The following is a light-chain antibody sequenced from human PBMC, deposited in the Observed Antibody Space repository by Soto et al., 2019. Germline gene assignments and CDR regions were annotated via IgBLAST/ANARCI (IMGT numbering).Light chain of an antibody. CDR3: QQLNRP. Sequence: DIQLTQSPSFLSASVGDRVTITCRASQGISSYLAWYQQKPGKAPKLLIYAASTLQSGVPSRFSGSGSGTEFTLTISSLQPEDFATYYCQQLNRPFGQGTKVDIK. J-gene: IGKJ1*01. CDR2: AAS. CDR1: QGISSY. V-gene: IGKV1-9*01.